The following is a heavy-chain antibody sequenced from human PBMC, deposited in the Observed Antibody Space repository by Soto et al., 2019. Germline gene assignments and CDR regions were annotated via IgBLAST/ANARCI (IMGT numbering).Heavy chain of an antibody. Sequence: GGSLRLSCAASGFTFSSYAMHWVRQAPGKGLEWVAVISYDGSNKYYADSVKGRFTISRDNSKNTLYLQMNSLRAEDTAVYYCARVGWNDDYYYYGMDVWGQGTTVTVPS. J-gene: IGHJ6*02. D-gene: IGHD1-1*01. V-gene: IGHV3-30-3*01. CDR3: ARVGWNDDYYYYGMDV. CDR1: GFTFSSYA. CDR2: ISYDGSNK.